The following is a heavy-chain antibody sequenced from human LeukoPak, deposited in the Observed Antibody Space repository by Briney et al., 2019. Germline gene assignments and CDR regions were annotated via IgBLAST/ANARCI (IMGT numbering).Heavy chain of an antibody. CDR2: MNPNSGNT. CDR3: ARGLVCSSTSCYTA. J-gene: IGHJ5*02. Sequence: ASVKVSCKASGYTFTSYDINWVRQATGQGLEWMGWMNPNSGNTGYAQKFQGRVTITRNTSISTAYMELSSLRSEDTAVYYCARGLVCSSTSCYTAWGQGTLVTVSP. D-gene: IGHD2-2*02. V-gene: IGHV1-8*03. CDR1: GYTFTSYD.